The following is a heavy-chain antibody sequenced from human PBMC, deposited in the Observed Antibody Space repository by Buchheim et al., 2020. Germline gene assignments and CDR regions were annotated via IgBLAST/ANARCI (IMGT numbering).Heavy chain of an antibody. CDR2: LKSDGSEK. Sequence: EVQLVESGGDLVQPGGSLRLSCAASGFTFNTYWMSWVRQAPGKGLEWVATLKSDGSEKYYVDSVKSRFTVSRDNAENSLFLQMDSLRVEDTAVYYCARARWGGTGPDYWGQGTL. J-gene: IGHJ4*02. V-gene: IGHV3-7*01. D-gene: IGHD1-1*01. CDR3: ARARWGGTGPDY. CDR1: GFTFNTYW.